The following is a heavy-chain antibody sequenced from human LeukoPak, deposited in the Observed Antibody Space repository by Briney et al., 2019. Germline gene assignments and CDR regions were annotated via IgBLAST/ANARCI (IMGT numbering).Heavy chain of an antibody. Sequence: GGSLRLSCAGSGMTFSNYAMSWLRQAPGKGLEWVSGISATGAGTDHAESVKGRFTISRDDSKNTLYLQMKSLRAEDTAVYYCARGQTYYDFWRGYVWGQGTLVTVSS. CDR3: ARGQTYYDFWRGYV. V-gene: IGHV3-23*01. D-gene: IGHD3-3*01. CDR1: GMTFSNYA. J-gene: IGHJ4*02. CDR2: ISATGAGT.